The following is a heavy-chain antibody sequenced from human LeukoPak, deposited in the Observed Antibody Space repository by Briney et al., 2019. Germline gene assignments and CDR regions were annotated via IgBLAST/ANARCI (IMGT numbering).Heavy chain of an antibody. CDR3: ARGSSSGRLDAFDI. CDR1: GGSISSSY. J-gene: IGHJ3*02. V-gene: IGHV4-59*01. CDR2: IYYSGST. Sequence: SETLSLTCTVSGGSISSSYWSWIRQPPGKGLEWIGYIYYSGSTNYNPSLKSRVTISVDTSKNQFSLKLSSVTAADTAVYYCARGSSSGRLDAFDIWGQGTMVTVSS. D-gene: IGHD6-19*01.